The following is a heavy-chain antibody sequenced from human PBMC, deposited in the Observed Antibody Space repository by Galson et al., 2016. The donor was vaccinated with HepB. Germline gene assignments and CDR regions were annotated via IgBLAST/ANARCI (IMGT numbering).Heavy chain of an antibody. CDR3: ARQYDSSGYLVSAFDM. J-gene: IGHJ3*02. V-gene: IGHV5-10-1*01. Sequence: QSGAEVKKPGESLRISCKGSGYYFPSYWITWVRQMPGKGLEWMGKIDPSDSYTNYSPSLEGHVTISADKSISTAYLQWSSLKASDTAMYYCARQYDSSGYLVSAFDMWGQGTMVTVSS. CDR1: GYYFPSYW. CDR2: IDPSDSYT. D-gene: IGHD3-22*01.